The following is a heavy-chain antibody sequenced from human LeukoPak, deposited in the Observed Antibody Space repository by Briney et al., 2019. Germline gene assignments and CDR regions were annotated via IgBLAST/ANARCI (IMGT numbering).Heavy chain of an antibody. D-gene: IGHD1-26*01. CDR3: ARDFSGSSSRPFYY. CDR1: GGSISSSSYY. Sequence: SETLSLTCTVSGGSISSSSYYWGWIRQPPGKGLEWIGSIYYSGSTYYNPSLKSRVTISVDTSKNQFSLKLSSVTAADTAVYYCARDFSGSSSRPFYYWGQGTLVTVSS. V-gene: IGHV4-39*07. CDR2: IYYSGST. J-gene: IGHJ4*02.